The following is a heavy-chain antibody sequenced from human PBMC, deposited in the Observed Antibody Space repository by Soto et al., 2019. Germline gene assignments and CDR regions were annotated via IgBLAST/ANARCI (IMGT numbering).Heavy chain of an antibody. D-gene: IGHD3-10*01. Sequence: QVQLVQSGAEVKKPGASVKVSCKASGYTFTSYAMHWVRQAPGQSLEWMGWINAGNGNTKYSQKFQGRVTITRDTSASTAYMELSSLRSEDTAVYYCARGSGLTYFDYWGQGTLVTVSS. CDR2: INAGNGNT. J-gene: IGHJ4*02. CDR3: ARGSGLTYFDY. CDR1: GYTFTSYA. V-gene: IGHV1-3*01.